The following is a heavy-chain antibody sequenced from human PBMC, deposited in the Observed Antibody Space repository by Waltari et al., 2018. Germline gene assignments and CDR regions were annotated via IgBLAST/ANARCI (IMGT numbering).Heavy chain of an antibody. D-gene: IGHD2-15*01. Sequence: QVQLQESGPGLVKPSETLSLTCTVSGGSISSYYWSWIRQPAGKGLEWIGRIYTSGSTNYNPSLKSRVTMSVDTSKNQVSRKLSSVTAADTAVYYCAREVVVVVAANYYYYMDVWGKGTTVTVAS. V-gene: IGHV4-4*07. CDR3: AREVVVVVAANYYYYMDV. CDR2: IYTSGST. J-gene: IGHJ6*03. CDR1: GGSISSYY.